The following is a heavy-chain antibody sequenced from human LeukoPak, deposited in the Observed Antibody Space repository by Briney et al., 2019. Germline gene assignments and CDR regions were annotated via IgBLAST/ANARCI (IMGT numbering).Heavy chain of an antibody. CDR1: GFTFSSYG. CDR2: ISSSGGST. V-gene: IGHV3-23*01. D-gene: IGHD5-12*01. CDR3: ARTPATGYDYNYVDY. J-gene: IGHJ4*02. Sequence: GGSLRLSCAGSGFTFSSYGMSWVRQAPGKGLEWVSAISSSGGSTYYADSVKGRFTISRDSSKNTLYLRLNSLRAEDTAIYYCARTPATGYDYNYVDYWGQGTLVTVSS.